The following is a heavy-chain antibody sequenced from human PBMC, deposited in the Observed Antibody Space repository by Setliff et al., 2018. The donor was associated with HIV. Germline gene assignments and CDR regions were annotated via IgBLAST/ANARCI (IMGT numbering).Heavy chain of an antibody. Sequence: SETLSLTCTVSGGSISSSSYYWGWIRQPPGKGLEWIGSIYYSGSTYYNPSLKSRVTIPVDTSKNQFSLTLSSVTAADTAIYYCARGGGFWRGYYYMDVWGKGTTVTVSS. J-gene: IGHJ6*03. CDR3: ARGGGFWRGYYYMDV. D-gene: IGHD3-3*01. CDR1: GGSISSSSYY. CDR2: IYYSGST. V-gene: IGHV4-39*01.